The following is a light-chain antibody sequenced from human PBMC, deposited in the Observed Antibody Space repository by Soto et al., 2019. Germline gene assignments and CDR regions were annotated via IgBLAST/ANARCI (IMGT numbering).Light chain of an antibody. CDR3: QQYGSSGT. J-gene: IGKJ1*01. CDR2: GAS. Sequence: EIVLTQSPATLSLSPGERATLSCRASQTVSSSLAWYQQKPGQAPRLLIYGASNRATGIPDRFSGSGSGTDFTPTISRLEPEDFAVYYCQQYGSSGTFGQGTKVDIK. V-gene: IGKV3-20*01. CDR1: QTVSSS.